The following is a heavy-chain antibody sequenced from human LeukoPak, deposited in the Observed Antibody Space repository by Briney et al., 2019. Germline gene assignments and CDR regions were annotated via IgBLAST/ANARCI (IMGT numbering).Heavy chain of an antibody. CDR2: IKQDGSEA. CDR1: GFTFSNYY. Sequence: PGGSLRLSCAASGFTFSNYYMTWVRQAPGEGLEWVANIKQDGSEASYVDSVKGRFTISRDNAKNSVHLQMNSLRAEDTAVYYCAKQRSSWHHLFDYWGQGTLVTVSS. V-gene: IGHV3-7*01. CDR3: AKQRSSWHHLFDY. D-gene: IGHD6-13*01. J-gene: IGHJ4*02.